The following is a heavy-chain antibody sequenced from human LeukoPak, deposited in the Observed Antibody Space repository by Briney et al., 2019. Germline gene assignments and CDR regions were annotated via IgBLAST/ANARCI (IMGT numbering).Heavy chain of an antibody. CDR3: VRSGETQRSNWFDP. CDR1: GGSISSYH. CDR2: IYDSGSA. V-gene: IGHV4-59*01. Sequence: SETLSLTCTVSGGSISSYHWSWFRQAPGKGLEWIGYIYDSGSANFNPSLKSRVTISVDTSKNQFSLKLSSVTAADTAVYYCVRSGETQRSNWFDPWGQGTLVTVSS. J-gene: IGHJ5*02. D-gene: IGHD3-10*01.